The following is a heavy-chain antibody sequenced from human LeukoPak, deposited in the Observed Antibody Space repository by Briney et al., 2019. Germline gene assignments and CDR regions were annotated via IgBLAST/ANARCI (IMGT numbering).Heavy chain of an antibody. CDR3: AREIPTVGYYDSSGYYYGDWFDP. V-gene: IGHV4-61*02. CDR1: GGSISSGSYY. Sequence: PSQTLSLTCTVSGGSISSGSYYWSWIRQPAGKGLEWIGRIYTSGSTNYNPSLKSRVTISVDTSKNQFSLKLSSVTAADTAVYYCAREIPTVGYYDSSGYYYGDWFDPWGQGTLVTVFS. CDR2: IYTSGST. D-gene: IGHD3-22*01. J-gene: IGHJ5*02.